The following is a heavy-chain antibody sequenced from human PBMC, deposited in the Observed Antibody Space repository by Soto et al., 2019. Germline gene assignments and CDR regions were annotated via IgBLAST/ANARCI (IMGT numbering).Heavy chain of an antibody. J-gene: IGHJ4*02. V-gene: IGHV6-1*01. CDR3: ARGQYRGFDY. D-gene: IGHD5-12*01. Sequence: SQTLSLSCTISGDSVSSNSATWDWIRPSPSRGLEWLGRTYYRSKWYNDYTVSVKSRITINPDTSKNQFSLQLNSVTPEDTAVYYCARGQYRGFDYWSQGTLVTVPS. CDR1: GDSVSSNSAT. CDR2: TYYRSKWYN.